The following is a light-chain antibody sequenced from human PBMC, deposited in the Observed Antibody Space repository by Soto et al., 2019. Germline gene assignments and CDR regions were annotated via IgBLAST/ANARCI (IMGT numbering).Light chain of an antibody. CDR2: RDN. CDR3: AAWDDSLSGPV. J-gene: IGLJ2*01. Sequence: QSVLTQPLSASGTPGQRVTISCSGSSSNIGNNFVYWYQQFPGTAPKLLISRDNERPSGVPDRFSGSKSGTSGSLAISGLRSEDEADYYCAAWDDSLSGPVFGGGTKLTVL. V-gene: IGLV1-47*02. CDR1: SSNIGNNF.